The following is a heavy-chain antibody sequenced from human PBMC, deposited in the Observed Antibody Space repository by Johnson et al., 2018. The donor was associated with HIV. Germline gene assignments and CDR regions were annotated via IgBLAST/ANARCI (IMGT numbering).Heavy chain of an antibody. J-gene: IGHJ3*02. Sequence: QVQLVESGGGVVQPGRSLRLSCAASGFTFSNYAMHWVRQAPGKGLEWVAVISYDGSNKYYADSVKGRFTISRDNSKNTLYLQMNRLRAEDTAVYYCARVSWLHDVFDIWGQGTMVTVSS. V-gene: IGHV3-30-3*01. CDR2: ISYDGSNK. CDR3: ARVSWLHDVFDI. D-gene: IGHD5-24*01. CDR1: GFTFSNYA.